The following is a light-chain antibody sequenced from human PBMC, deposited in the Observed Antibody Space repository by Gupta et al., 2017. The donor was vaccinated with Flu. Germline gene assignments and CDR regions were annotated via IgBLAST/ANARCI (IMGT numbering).Light chain of an antibody. V-gene: IGLV2-14*01. J-gene: IGLJ1*01. Sequence: QSALTQPASVSGSPGQSITISCTGTRSDVGGYNYVSWYQQHPGKAPKLMIYEVSNRPSGVSNRFSGSKSGNTASLTISGLQAEDEADYYCSSYTSSSTLEYVFGTGTKVTVL. CDR2: EVS. CDR1: RSDVGGYNY. CDR3: SSYTSSSTLEYV.